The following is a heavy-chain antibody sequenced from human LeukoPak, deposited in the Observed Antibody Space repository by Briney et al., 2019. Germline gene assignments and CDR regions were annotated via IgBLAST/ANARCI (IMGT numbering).Heavy chain of an antibody. CDR1: GGTFSSYA. D-gene: IGHD6-19*01. J-gene: IGHJ4*02. CDR3: ARGAAAVAGTYSY. Sequence: SVKVSCKASGGTFSSYAISWVRQAPGQGLEWMGRIIPILGIAYYAQKFQGRVTITADKSTSTAYMELSSLRSEDTAVYYCARGAAAVAGTYSYWGQGTLVTVSS. V-gene: IGHV1-69*04. CDR2: IIPILGIA.